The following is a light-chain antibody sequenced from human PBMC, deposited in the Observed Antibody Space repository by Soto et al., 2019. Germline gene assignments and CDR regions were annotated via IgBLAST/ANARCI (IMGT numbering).Light chain of an antibody. CDR2: GAS. V-gene: IGKV3-15*01. CDR3: QQYNDWPRT. CDR1: QSVGTY. Sequence: EIVMTQSPATLSVAAGERATLSCRASQSVGTYLAWYQQKPGQAPRLLIYGASTRAAGISPRFSGGGSGTEFTLTISSLQSEDFAVHYCQQYNDWPRTFGQGTKVGIK. J-gene: IGKJ1*01.